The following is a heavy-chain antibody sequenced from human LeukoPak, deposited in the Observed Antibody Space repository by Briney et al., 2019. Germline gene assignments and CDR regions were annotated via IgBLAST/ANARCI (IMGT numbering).Heavy chain of an antibody. CDR2: IIPIFGTA. CDR3: ARARDSGAGARVYFQH. J-gene: IGHJ1*01. D-gene: IGHD5-12*01. CDR1: GGTFSSYA. V-gene: IGHV1-69*13. Sequence: SVKVSCKASGGTFSSYAISWVRQAPGQGLEWMGGIIPIFGTANYAQKFQGRVTITADESTSTAYLELSSLRSEDTAVYYCARARDSGAGARVYFQHWGQGTLVTVSS.